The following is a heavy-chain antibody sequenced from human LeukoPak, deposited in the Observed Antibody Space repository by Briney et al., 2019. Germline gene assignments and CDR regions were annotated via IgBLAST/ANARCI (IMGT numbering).Heavy chain of an antibody. V-gene: IGHV3-21*01. CDR3: ARSEIPGAFGI. J-gene: IGHJ3*02. D-gene: IGHD2-21*01. CDR1: GFTFSSYS. Sequence: GGSLRLSCAASGFTFSSYSMNWVRQAPGKGLEWVSSISSSSSYIYYADSVKGRFTISRDNAKNSLYLQMNSLRAEDTAVYYCARSEIPGAFGIWGQGTMVTVSS. CDR2: ISSSSSYI.